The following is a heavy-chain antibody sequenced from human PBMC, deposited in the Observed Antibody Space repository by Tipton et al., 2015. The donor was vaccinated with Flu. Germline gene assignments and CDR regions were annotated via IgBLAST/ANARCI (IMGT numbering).Heavy chain of an antibody. CDR2: MNPNSGNT. V-gene: IGHV1-8*01. J-gene: IGHJ6*02. CDR1: GYTFTSYD. D-gene: IGHD6-13*01. CDR3: GRGGSSGWASLYYYGMDV. Sequence: QLVQSGAEVKKPGASVKVSCKASGYTFTSYDINWVRQATGQGLEWMGWMNPNSGNTGYAQKFQGRVTMTRNTSISTAYMELSSLRAEDTAVYYCGRGGSSGWASLYYYGMDVWGQGTTVTVSS.